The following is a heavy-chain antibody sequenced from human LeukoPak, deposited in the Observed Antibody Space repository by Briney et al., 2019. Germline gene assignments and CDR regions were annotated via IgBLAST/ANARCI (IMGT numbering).Heavy chain of an antibody. D-gene: IGHD2-2*01. CDR2: ISGSGGST. V-gene: IGHV3-23*01. J-gene: IGHJ5*02. CDR1: GLTFSSYA. CDR3: AKTIVVVPAAALGWFDP. Sequence: GGSLRLSCAASGLTFSSYAMSWVRQAPGKGLEWVSAISGSGGSTYYADSVKGRFTISRDNSKNTLYLQMNSLRAEDTAVYYCAKTIVVVPAAALGWFDPWGQGALVTVSS.